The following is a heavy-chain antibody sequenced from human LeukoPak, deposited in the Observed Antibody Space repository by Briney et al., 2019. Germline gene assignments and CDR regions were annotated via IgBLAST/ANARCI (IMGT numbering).Heavy chain of an antibody. CDR2: IKTDGSST. D-gene: IGHD1-26*01. Sequence: GGSLRLSCEASGFTFSTYWMHWVRQAPGKGLVWVSRIKTDGSSTNYADSVRGRFTTFRDNAKKTLYLQMNGLRVEDTAVYYCLRSGSGSSYREFDSWGQGTLVTVSS. CDR3: LRSGSGSSYREFDS. J-gene: IGHJ4*02. CDR1: GFTFSTYW. V-gene: IGHV3-74*01.